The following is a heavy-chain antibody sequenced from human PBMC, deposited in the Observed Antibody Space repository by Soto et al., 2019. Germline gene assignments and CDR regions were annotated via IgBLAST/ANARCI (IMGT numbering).Heavy chain of an antibody. V-gene: IGHV1-69*01. D-gene: IGHD3-22*01. CDR2: IIPIFGTA. Sequence: QVQLLQSGAEVKKPGSSVEVSCKASGGTFSSYAISWVRQAPGQGLEWMGGIIPIFGTANYAQKFQGRVTITADESTSTAYMELSSLRSEDTAVYYCAREGASGSHIGYWGQGTLVTVSS. CDR1: GGTFSSYA. J-gene: IGHJ4*02. CDR3: AREGASGSHIGY.